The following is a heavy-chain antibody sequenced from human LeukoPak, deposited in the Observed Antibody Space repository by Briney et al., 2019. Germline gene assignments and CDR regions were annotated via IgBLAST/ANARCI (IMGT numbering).Heavy chain of an antibody. V-gene: IGHV3-23*01. Sequence: GGSLRLSCAASGFTFSSYAMSWVRQAPGKGLEWVSAISDNGGDTKYADSVKGRFTVSRDNSKNTLYLQMNSLRAEDTAIYYCGKDWKLDYWGQGTLVTVSS. CDR2: ISDNGGDT. J-gene: IGHJ4*02. CDR1: GFTFSSYA. CDR3: GKDWKLDY. D-gene: IGHD1-1*01.